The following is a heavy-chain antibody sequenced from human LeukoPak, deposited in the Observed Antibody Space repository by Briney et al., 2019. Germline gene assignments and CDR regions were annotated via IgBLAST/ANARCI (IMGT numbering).Heavy chain of an antibody. J-gene: IGHJ4*02. D-gene: IGHD6-25*01. Sequence: GGSLRLSCVASGFSFNNYRMTWVRQAPGEGLEWVANIKQDGSEKQYVDSVKGRFAISRDNAKKSLYLQINTLRAEDTAVYYCERGPHIAATSYWGQGTLVTVSS. CDR1: GFSFNNYR. CDR2: IKQDGSEK. CDR3: ERGPHIAATSY. V-gene: IGHV3-7*03.